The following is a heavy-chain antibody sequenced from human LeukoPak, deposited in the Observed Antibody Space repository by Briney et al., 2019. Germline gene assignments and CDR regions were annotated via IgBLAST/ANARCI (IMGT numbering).Heavy chain of an antibody. Sequence: GGSLRLSCAASGFTFDDYAMHWVRQAPGKGLEWVSGISWNRANIDYADSEKGRFTISRDNSKNTLYLQMNSLRAEDTAVYFCARVRLYGDFNWFDPWGQGTLVTVSS. CDR1: GFTFDDYA. V-gene: IGHV3-9*01. J-gene: IGHJ5*02. CDR3: ARVRLYGDFNWFDP. D-gene: IGHD4-17*01. CDR2: ISWNRANI.